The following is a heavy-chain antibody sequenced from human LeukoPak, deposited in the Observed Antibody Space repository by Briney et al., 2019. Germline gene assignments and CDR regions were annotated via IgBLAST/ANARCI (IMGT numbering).Heavy chain of an antibody. CDR3: ARDRYYYGSGSPGRFDP. CDR2: IYYSGST. V-gene: IGHV4-61*01. CDR1: GGSISSSSYY. D-gene: IGHD3-10*01. Sequence: PSETLSLTCTVSGGSISSSSYYWGWIRQPPGKGLEWIGYIYYSGSTNYNPSLKSRVTISVDTSKNQFSLKLSSVTAADTAVYYCARDRYYYGSGSPGRFDPWGQGTLVTVSS. J-gene: IGHJ5*02.